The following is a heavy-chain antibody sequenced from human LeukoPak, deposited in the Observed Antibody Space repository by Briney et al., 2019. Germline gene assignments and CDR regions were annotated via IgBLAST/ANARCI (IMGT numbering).Heavy chain of an antibody. CDR1: GYTFSDYY. CDR2: INPKSGGT. D-gene: IGHD3-10*01. V-gene: IGHV1-2*02. J-gene: IGHJ4*02. Sequence: ASVKVSCKTSGYTFSDYYIHWVRQAPGQGLEWMGWINPKSGGTNYAQKFQGRVTLTRDTSIRTAYIELITLGSDDAAVYYCATEGYYGSGTYSPPELWGQGTLVTVSS. CDR3: ATEGYYGSGTYSPPEL.